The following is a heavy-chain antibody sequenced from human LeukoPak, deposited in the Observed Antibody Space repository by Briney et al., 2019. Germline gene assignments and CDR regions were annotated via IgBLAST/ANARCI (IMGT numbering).Heavy chain of an antibody. V-gene: IGHV1-2*02. CDR3: ARDRGDWDAFDI. CDR1: GDTFTGYH. CDR2: INPNSGGT. Sequence: ASVKVSFKASGDTFTGYHMHWVRQAPGQGLEWMGWINPNSGGTNYAQKFQGRVTMTRDTSITTAYMELSRLRSDDTAVYYCARDRGDWDAFDIWGQGTMVTVSS. J-gene: IGHJ3*02. D-gene: IGHD3-10*01.